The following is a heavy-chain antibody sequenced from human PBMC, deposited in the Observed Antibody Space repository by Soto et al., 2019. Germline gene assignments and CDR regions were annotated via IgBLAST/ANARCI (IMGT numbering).Heavy chain of an antibody. CDR3: ARRPVTYYFDY. CDR1: GFTFSDYA. CDR2: ISYDGSNT. J-gene: IGHJ4*02. D-gene: IGHD4-17*01. Sequence: SLRLSCAASGFTFSDYAMHWVRQAPGKGLEWVAVISYDGSNTYYADSVKGRLTISRDNSKSTLYLQMDSLRAEDTAVYYCARRPVTYYFDYWGQGTLVTVSS. V-gene: IGHV3-30-3*01.